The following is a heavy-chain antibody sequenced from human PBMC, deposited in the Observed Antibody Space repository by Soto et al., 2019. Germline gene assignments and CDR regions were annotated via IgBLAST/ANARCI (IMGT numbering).Heavy chain of an antibody. J-gene: IGHJ5*02. CDR2: IGTLSDT. CDR3: ARGRSFSYDSTPPTMLDT. Sequence: PXGSLRLSCSGSGFTFSTFDIHWVRQAPGKGLEWVSGIGTLSDTFYAASVQGRFTISRQNAKNSVYLQMNILRAGDTAFYYCARGRSFSYDSTPPTMLDTWAQGTQVTVS. V-gene: IGHV3-13*01. CDR1: GFTFSTFD. D-gene: IGHD3-10*01.